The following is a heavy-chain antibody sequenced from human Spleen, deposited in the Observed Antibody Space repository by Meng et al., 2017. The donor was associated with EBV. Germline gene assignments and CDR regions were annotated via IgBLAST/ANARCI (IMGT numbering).Heavy chain of an antibody. CDR3: AHSNDPGGDWFDP. Sequence: QITLKGSGPTLVNPTQTLTLTCTFSGFSLSRNGEAVAWFRQPPGKALDWLALIYWDDDKRFSPSLKNRLTITKDTSRVVLTMTNMDPVDTATYFCAHSNDPGGDWFDPWGQGTLVTVSS. CDR1: GFSLSRNGEA. CDR2: IYWDDDK. V-gene: IGHV2-5*02. D-gene: IGHD3-10*01. J-gene: IGHJ5*02.